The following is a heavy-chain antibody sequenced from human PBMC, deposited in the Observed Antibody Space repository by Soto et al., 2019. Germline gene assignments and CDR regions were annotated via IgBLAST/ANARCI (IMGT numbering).Heavy chain of an antibody. D-gene: IGHD2-21*02. CDR1: GGSISSYY. V-gene: IGHV4-59*01. CDR2: IFYSGRSGST. J-gene: IGHJ5*02. CDR3: ARTALGWFDP. Sequence: SETLSLTCIVSGGSISSYYCSWIRQPPGKGLEWIGYIFYSGRSGSTNYNPSLKSRVTISVDTSKNQFSLKLSSVTAADTAVYYCARTALGWFDPWGQGTLVTVSS.